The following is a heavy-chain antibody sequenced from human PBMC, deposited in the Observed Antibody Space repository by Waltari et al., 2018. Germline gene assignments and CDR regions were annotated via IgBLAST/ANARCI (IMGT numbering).Heavy chain of an antibody. Sequence: SETLSLTCTVSGGSISSSGYYWGWIRQPPGKGLEWIGTIDYSGNTYYNPSLKSRVTISVDTSKRQFSLKLNSVTAADTAVYYCVRDFGDHRTDYWGQGTLVTVSS. V-gene: IGHV4-39*02. J-gene: IGHJ4*02. CDR2: IDYSGNT. CDR1: GGSISSSGYY. CDR3: VRDFGDHRTDY. D-gene: IGHD4-17*01.